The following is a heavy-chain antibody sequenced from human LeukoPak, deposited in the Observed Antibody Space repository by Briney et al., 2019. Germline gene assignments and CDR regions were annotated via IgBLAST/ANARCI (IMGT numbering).Heavy chain of an antibody. CDR2: ISSSGSHI. CDR3: ASDDPGDLYIDY. CDR1: GFTLSSHS. J-gene: IGHJ4*02. V-gene: IGHV3-21*01. Sequence: GGSLRLSCAASGFTLSSHSMNWVRQAPGKGLEWISSISSSGSHIFQVDAVKGRFTISRDNARHSLYLHMRSLRDEDTAVYYCASDDPGDLYIDYWGQGTLVTVSS. D-gene: IGHD4-17*01.